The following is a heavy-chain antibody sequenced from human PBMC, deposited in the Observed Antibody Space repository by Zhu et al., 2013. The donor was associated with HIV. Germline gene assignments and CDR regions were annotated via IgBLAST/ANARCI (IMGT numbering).Heavy chain of an antibody. CDR2: VIPMFGIS. V-gene: IGHV1-69*01. D-gene: IGHD3-10*01. CDR3: AIRPKYYSHSGTFQPFDY. J-gene: IGHJ4*02. Sequence: QVHLMQSGAEVKKPGSSVKVSCKASGGFLRENVASYSVTWVRQAPGQGLEWLGGVIPMFGISNYAQNLQGRGTITADDSTGTAYLELRSLRSEDTAIYYCAIRPKYYSHSGTFQPFDYWAREPWSPSPQ. CDR1: GGFLRENVASYS.